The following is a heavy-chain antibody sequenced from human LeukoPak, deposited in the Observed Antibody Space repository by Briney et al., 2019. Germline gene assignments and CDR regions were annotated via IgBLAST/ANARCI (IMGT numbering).Heavy chain of an antibody. Sequence: PSETLSLTCTVSGGSISSSSYYWSWLRQPPGRGLEWIGYIYYSGRTSYNPSLKSRVTISVDTSKNQFSLRLSSVTAADTAVYYCARGQKYRSGYTVTELGSGYFDYWGQGPLVTVSS. CDR2: IYYSGRT. J-gene: IGHJ4*02. V-gene: IGHV4-61*01. D-gene: IGHD5-18*01. CDR3: ARGQKYRSGYTVTELGSGYFDY. CDR1: GGSISSSSYY.